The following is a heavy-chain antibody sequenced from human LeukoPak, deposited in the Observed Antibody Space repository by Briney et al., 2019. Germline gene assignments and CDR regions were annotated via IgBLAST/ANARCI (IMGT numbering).Heavy chain of an antibody. CDR1: GYTFTSYY. CDR3: ASGAYDSSGYFSDALFDY. D-gene: IGHD3-22*01. CDR2: INPSGGST. V-gene: IGHV1-46*01. Sequence: ASVKVSCKASGYTFTSYYIHWVRQAPGQGLEWMGIINPSGGSTSYAQKFQGRITMTRDMSTSTVYMELSSLRSEDTAVYYCASGAYDSSGYFSDALFDYWGQGTLVTVSS. J-gene: IGHJ4*02.